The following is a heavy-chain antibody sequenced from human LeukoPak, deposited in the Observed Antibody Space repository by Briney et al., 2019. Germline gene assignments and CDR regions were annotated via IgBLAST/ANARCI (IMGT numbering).Heavy chain of an antibody. CDR3: ARGQIVGATALDY. V-gene: IGHV4-38-2*02. CDR2: IYHSGST. D-gene: IGHD1-26*01. J-gene: IGHJ4*02. Sequence: SETLSLTCTVSGYSISSGYYWGWIRQPPGKGLEWIGSIYHSGSTYYNPSLKSRVTISVDTSKNQFSLKLSSVTAADTAVYYCARGQIVGATALDYWGQGTLVTVSS. CDR1: GYSISSGYY.